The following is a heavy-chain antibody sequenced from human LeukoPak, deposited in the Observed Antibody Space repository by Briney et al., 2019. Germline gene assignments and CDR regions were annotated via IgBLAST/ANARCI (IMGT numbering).Heavy chain of an antibody. D-gene: IGHD3-22*01. CDR2: MYLSGTT. Sequence: PGGSLRLSCAASGFTSSSYALNWVRQAPGKGLEWIGEMYLSGTTHSNPSVKSRVTISIDKSKNQFFLNLSSVTAADTAVYYCAGLVGRYSSGLYYYYLDYWGQGTLVTVSS. J-gene: IGHJ4*02. CDR3: AGLVGRYSSGLYYYYLDY. V-gene: IGHV4-4*02. CDR1: GFTSSSYAL.